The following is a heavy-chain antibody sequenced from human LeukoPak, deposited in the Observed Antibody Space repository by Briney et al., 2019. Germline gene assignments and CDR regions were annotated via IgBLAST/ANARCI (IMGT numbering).Heavy chain of an antibody. CDR2: VDTSGST. Sequence: SSETLSLTCTVSGGSIRGYYWSWIRQPAGKGLQWIGRVDTSGSTDYHPSLKSRVTMSVDTSKNQFSLKLSSVTAADTAVYYCARRGISMIRGLITYFFDYWGQGILVTVSS. D-gene: IGHD3-10*01. V-gene: IGHV4-4*07. CDR3: ARRGISMIRGLITYFFDY. J-gene: IGHJ4*02. CDR1: GGSIRGYY.